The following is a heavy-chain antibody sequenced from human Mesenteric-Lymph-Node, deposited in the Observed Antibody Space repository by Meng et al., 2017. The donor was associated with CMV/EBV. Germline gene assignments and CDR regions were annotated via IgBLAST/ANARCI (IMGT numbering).Heavy chain of an antibody. CDR3: ARSSGSSDWFDP. V-gene: IGHV2-5*02. D-gene: IGHD3-10*01. J-gene: IGHJ5*02. Sequence: LSGFSLSTSGMGVVWIRQPPGKALEWLALIYWDDDKRYRPSLRSRLTISKDTLKNQVVLTMTNMEPEDTATYYCARSSGSSDWFDPWGQGALVTVSS. CDR1: GFSLSTSGMG. CDR2: IYWDDDK.